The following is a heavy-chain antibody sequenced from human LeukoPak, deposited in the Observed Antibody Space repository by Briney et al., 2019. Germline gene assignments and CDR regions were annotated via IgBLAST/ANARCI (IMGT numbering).Heavy chain of an antibody. V-gene: IGHV3-48*03. D-gene: IGHD6-6*01. J-gene: IGHJ4*02. CDR2: ISTTGSAI. CDR1: GFTFSTYE. CDR3: ARASRYFDY. Sequence: GGSLRLSCAASGFTFSTYEMNWVRQAPGKGLEWLSYISTTGSAIYYADSVRGRFTISRDNAKNSLYLQMNSLRAEDTAVYYCARASRYFDYWGQGTLVTVSS.